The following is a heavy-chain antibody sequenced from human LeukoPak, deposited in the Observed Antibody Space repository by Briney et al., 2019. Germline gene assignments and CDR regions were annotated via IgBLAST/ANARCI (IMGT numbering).Heavy chain of an antibody. J-gene: IGHJ6*02. CDR1: GFTVSSSY. D-gene: IGHD5-18*01. CDR2: IYSGGTT. V-gene: IGHV3-66*01. CDR3: ASSGYSYGYYYYYGLDV. Sequence: PGGSLRLSCAASGFTVSSSYMSWVRQAPGKGLEWVSVIYSGGTTYYADSVKGRFTISRDNSKNTLFLQLNSLRAEDTAVYYCASSGYSYGYYYYYGLDVWGQGTTVTVSS.